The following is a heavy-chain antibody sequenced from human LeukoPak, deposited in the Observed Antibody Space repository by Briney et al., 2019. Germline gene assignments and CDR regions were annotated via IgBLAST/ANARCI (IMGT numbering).Heavy chain of an antibody. CDR1: GGTFSSYA. Sequence: SVKVSCKASGGTFSSYAISWVRQAPGQGLELMGGIIPIFVTANYAQKFQGRVTITADESTSTAYMELSSLRSEDTAVYYCASRGVGATGYYYYYMDVWGKGTTVTVSS. V-gene: IGHV1-69*13. CDR2: IIPIFVTA. J-gene: IGHJ6*03. CDR3: ASRGVGATGYYYYYMDV. D-gene: IGHD1-26*01.